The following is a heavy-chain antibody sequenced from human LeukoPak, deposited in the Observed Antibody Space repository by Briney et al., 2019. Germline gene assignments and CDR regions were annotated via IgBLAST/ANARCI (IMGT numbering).Heavy chain of an antibody. D-gene: IGHD1-26*01. Sequence: SETLSLTCTVSGGSFSSGSYYWSWIRQPPGKGLEWIGYIYYSGSTNYNPSLKSRVTISVDTSKNQFSLKLSSVTAADTAVYYCGAFIVGENWFDPWGQGTLVTVSS. CDR1: GGSFSSGSYY. J-gene: IGHJ5*02. V-gene: IGHV4-61*01. CDR3: GAFIVGENWFDP. CDR2: IYYSGST.